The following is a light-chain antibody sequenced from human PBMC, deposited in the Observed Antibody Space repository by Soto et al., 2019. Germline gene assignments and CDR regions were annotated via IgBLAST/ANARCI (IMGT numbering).Light chain of an antibody. V-gene: IGLV2-14*01. Sequence: QSVLTQPASVSGSPGQSITISCTGSSTDVGAYNYVSWYQQYPGQAPNLLIYEVSRRPSGFSHRFSGSKSVNTASLTISGLQAEDEAHYYCTSFSSSTSLYVFGTGTKVTVL. J-gene: IGLJ1*01. CDR2: EVS. CDR1: STDVGAYNY. CDR3: TSFSSSTSLYV.